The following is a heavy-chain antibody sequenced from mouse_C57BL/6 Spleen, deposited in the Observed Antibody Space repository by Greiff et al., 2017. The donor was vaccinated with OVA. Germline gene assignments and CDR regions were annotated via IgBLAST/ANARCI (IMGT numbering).Heavy chain of an antibody. V-gene: IGHV5-9-1*02. CDR2: ISSGGDYI. CDR1: GFTFSSYA. Sequence: EVKLMESGEGLVKPGGSLKLSCAASGFTFSSYAMSWVRQTPEKRLEWVAYISSGGDYIYYADTVKGRFTISRDNARNTLYLQMSSLKSEDTAMYYCTRDPLYDLYAMDYWGQGTSVTVSS. J-gene: IGHJ4*01. CDR3: TRDPLYDLYAMDY. D-gene: IGHD2-3*01.